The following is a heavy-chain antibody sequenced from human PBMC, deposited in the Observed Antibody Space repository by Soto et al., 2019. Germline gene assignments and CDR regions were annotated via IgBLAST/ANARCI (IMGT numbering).Heavy chain of an antibody. CDR1: GYSFDGYG. CDR3: ARDNYYDSNSNGLT. Sequence: ASVKVSCKASGYSFDGYGMHWVRQAPGQRPEWMGWINTGNGDTKYPQKFQGRVTLTRDTFAITAYMELNSLRAEDTAVYYCARDNYYDSNSNGLTWGQGTLVTVSS. V-gene: IGHV1-3*04. J-gene: IGHJ5*02. CDR2: INTGNGDT. D-gene: IGHD3-22*01.